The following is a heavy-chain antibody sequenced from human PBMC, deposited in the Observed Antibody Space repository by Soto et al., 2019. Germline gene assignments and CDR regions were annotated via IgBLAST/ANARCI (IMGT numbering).Heavy chain of an antibody. Sequence: WRSLRLSCSASVFTFSYYWMNWFRQAPGKGLEWVANINQDGNEDNLLDSVKGRFTISRDNAKNSLFLQMNSLRVDDTAVYYCARTGDGHHDFLDYWGQGALVTVSS. CDR2: INQDGNED. CDR3: ARTGDGHHDFLDY. V-gene: IGHV3-7*01. J-gene: IGHJ4*02. D-gene: IGHD1-1*01. CDR1: VFTFSYYW.